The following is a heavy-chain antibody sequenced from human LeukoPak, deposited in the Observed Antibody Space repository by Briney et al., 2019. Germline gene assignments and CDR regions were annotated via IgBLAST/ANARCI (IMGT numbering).Heavy chain of an antibody. CDR3: AKAPNYYGSGSYYYYYYMDV. V-gene: IGHV3-23*01. CDR2: ISGSGGST. J-gene: IGHJ6*03. CDR1: GFTFSSYV. Sequence: PGGSLRLSCAASGFTFSSYVMSWVRQAPGKGLEWVSAISGSGGSTYYAGSVKGRFTISRDNSKNTLYLQMNSLRAEDTAVYYCAKAPNYYGSGSYYYYYYMDVWGKGTTVTVSS. D-gene: IGHD3-10*01.